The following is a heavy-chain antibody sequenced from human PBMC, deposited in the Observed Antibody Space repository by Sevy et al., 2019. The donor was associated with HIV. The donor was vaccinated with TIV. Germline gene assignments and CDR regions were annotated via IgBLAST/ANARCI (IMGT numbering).Heavy chain of an antibody. CDR1: GFTFSDYY. V-gene: IGHV3-11*06. CDR3: ARAGYYYDSSGYYGGDYFDY. J-gene: IGHJ4*02. D-gene: IGHD3-22*01. CDR2: ISSSSSYT. Sequence: GGSLRLSCAASGFTFSDYYMSWIRQAPGKGLEWVSYISSSSSYTNYAVSVKGLFTISRDNAKNSLYLQMNSLRAEDTAVYYCARAGYYYDSSGYYGGDYFDYWGQGTLVTVSS.